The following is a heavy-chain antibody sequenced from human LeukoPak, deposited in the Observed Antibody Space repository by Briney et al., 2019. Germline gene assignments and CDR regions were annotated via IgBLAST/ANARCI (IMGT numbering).Heavy chain of an antibody. CDR1: GGSFSGYY. Sequence: SETLSLTCAVYGGSFSGYYWSWIRQAPGKGLEWIGEIKHSGSTNYNPSLKRRGTISVDTTKNQFSLKLSSVTAADTAVYYCARGGGSYYDILTGSYYYYYYMDVWGKGTTVTVSS. J-gene: IGHJ6*03. D-gene: IGHD3-9*01. CDR3: ARGGGSYYDILTGSYYYYYYMDV. V-gene: IGHV4-34*01. CDR2: IKHSGST.